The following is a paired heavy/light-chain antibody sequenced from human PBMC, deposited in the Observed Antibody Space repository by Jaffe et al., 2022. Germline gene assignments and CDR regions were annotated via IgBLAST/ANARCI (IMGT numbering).Light chain of an antibody. CDR2: MVS. J-gene: IGKJ4*01. Sequence: DVVLTQSPLSLPVTLGQPASISCRSSQSLVSSDGDTYLHWLQQRPGQSPRRLIYMVSNRDSGVPDRFSGSGSGTDFTLKISRVEAEDVGIYYCMQGSRWPLTFGGGTKVEIK. CDR1: QSLVSSDGDTY. V-gene: IGKV2-30*01. CDR3: MQGSRWPLT.
Heavy chain of an antibody. D-gene: IGHD7-27*01. CDR2: IKEDGSDK. Sequence: EVQLAESGGGLVQPGGSLRLSCAASGFTFSNFWMTWVRQAPGKGLEWLANIKEDGSDKYYAESIKGRFTISRDNAKNSLYLQMNSLRVEDTALYYCVKGNWGDCWGQGTQVTVSS. CDR3: VKGNWGDC. V-gene: IGHV3-7*05. CDR1: GFTFSNFW. J-gene: IGHJ4*02.